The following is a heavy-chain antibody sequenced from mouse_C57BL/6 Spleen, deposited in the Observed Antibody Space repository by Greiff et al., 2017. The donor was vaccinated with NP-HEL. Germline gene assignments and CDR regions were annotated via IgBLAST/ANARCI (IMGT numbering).Heavy chain of an antibody. J-gene: IGHJ1*03. D-gene: IGHD1-1*01. Sequence: VQLQQSGPVLVKPGASVKMSCKASGYTFTDYYMNWVKQSHGKSLEWIGVINPYNGGTSYNQKFKGKATLTVDKSSSTAYMELNSLTSEDSAVYYCAKGATVVATSNWYFDVWGTGTTVTVSS. V-gene: IGHV1-19*01. CDR3: AKGATVVATSNWYFDV. CDR2: INPYNGGT. CDR1: GYTFTDYY.